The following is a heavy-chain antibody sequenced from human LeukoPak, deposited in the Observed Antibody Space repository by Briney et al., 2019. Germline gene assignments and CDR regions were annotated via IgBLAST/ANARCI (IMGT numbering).Heavy chain of an antibody. D-gene: IGHD6-19*01. J-gene: IGHJ4*02. V-gene: IGHV6-1*01. CDR1: GDSVSSNSAA. CDR3: ARDRATNGPRIAVAGFPFDY. Sequence: SQILSLTCAISGDSVSSNSAAWNWIRQSPSRGLEWLGRTYYRSKWYNDYAVSVKSRITINPDTSKNQFSLQLNSVTPEDTAVYYCARDRATNGPRIAVAGFPFDYWGQGTLVTVSS. CDR2: TYYRSKWYN.